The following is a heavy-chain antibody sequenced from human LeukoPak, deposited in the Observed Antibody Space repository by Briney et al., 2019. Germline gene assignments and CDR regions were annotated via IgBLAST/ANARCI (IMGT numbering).Heavy chain of an antibody. CDR2: VYTRGSA. CDR1: GDSMTSGSYY. D-gene: IGHD1-26*01. V-gene: IGHV4-61*02. Sequence: SQTLSLTCIVSGDSMTSGSYYWSWIRQPAGKGLEWIGRVYTRGSATYNPSLKSRVTLSVDTSNNQVSLRLTSVTAADTAVYYCARDNSGSFPPIFDHWGQGFQVTVSS. J-gene: IGHJ4*02. CDR3: ARDNSGSFPPIFDH.